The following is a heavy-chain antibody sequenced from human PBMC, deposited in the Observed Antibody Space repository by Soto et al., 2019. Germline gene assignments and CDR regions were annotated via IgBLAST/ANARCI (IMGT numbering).Heavy chain of an antibody. V-gene: IGHV3-23*01. CDR1: GLTFRSYA. Sequence: VLLLESGGGLVQPGASLRLSCEASGLTFRSYALSWVRQAPGKGLEWVSGISDTGSNPYYADSAKGRFTISRDNSKNTLSLQMKSLRADDTAMYYCAKAGGRVVDAYDTWGQGTLVIVSS. J-gene: IGHJ5*02. CDR2: ISDTGSNP. CDR3: AKAGGRVVDAYDT. D-gene: IGHD3-3*01.